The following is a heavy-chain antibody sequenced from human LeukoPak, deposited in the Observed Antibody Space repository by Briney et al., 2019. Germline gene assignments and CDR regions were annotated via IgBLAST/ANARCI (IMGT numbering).Heavy chain of an antibody. CDR2: IYYSGST. V-gene: IGHV4-39*07. CDR1: GGSISSSSYY. J-gene: IGHJ6*03. CDR3: ARGGWGIAARPSYYFHYMDV. Sequence: SETLSLTCTVSGGSISSSSYYWGWIRQPPGKGLEWIGSIYYSGSTYYNPSLKSRVTISVDTSKNQFSLKLSSVTAADTAVYYCARGGWGIAARPSYYFHYMDVWGKGTTVTVSS. D-gene: IGHD6-6*01.